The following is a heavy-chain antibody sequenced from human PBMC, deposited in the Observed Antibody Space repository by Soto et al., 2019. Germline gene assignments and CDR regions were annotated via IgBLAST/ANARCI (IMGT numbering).Heavy chain of an antibody. CDR2: IYYSGKT. J-gene: IGHJ4*02. D-gene: IGHD3-9*01. V-gene: IGHV4-31*03. CDR1: GGSVSSGGYH. Sequence: QVQLQESGPGLLKPSQTLSLTCTVSGGSVSSGGYHWSWIRQHPGKGLECIGHIYYSGKTSYNPSLKSRVTISVDTSKNQFSLKLSAVTAADTAVYYCARRTGYPYDLDYWGQGTLVTVSS. CDR3: ARRTGYPYDLDY.